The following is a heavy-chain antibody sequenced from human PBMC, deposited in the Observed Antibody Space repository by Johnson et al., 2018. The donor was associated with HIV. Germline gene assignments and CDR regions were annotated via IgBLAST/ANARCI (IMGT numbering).Heavy chain of an antibody. CDR1: GFTVNGNY. V-gene: IGHV3-66*01. J-gene: IGHJ3*02. Sequence: VQLVESGGGLVQPGGSLRLSCAASGFTVNGNYMSWVRQAPGKGLEWVSVIYSGGSTYYADSVKGRFTISRDNSRNTLYLQMNSLRAEDTAVYYCARGLMGTNRGGLSDAFDIWGQGTMVTVSS. CDR3: ARGLMGTNRGGLSDAFDI. D-gene: IGHD1/OR15-1a*01. CDR2: IYSGGST.